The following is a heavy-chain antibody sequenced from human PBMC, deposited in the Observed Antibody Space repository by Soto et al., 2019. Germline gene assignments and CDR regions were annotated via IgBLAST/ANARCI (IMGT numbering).Heavy chain of an antibody. CDR1: GFTFSSYA. V-gene: IGHV3-23*01. J-gene: IGHJ4*02. CDR2: ISGSGGST. Sequence: EVQLLESGGGLVQPGGSLRLSCAASGFTFSSYAMSWVRQAPGKGLEWVSAISGSGGSTYYADSVKGRFTISRDNSKNTLYLQMNSLRAEDTAVYYCAMGYHYVKRRYYFDSWGQGTLVTVSS. D-gene: IGHD4-17*01. CDR3: AMGYHYVKRRYYFDS.